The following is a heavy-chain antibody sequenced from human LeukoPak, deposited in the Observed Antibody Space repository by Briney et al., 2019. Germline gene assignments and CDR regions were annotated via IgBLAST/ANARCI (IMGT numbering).Heavy chain of an antibody. CDR2: ISSSSTI. CDR3: ARDLFQQLPYY. V-gene: IGHV3-48*04. D-gene: IGHD6-13*01. J-gene: IGHJ4*02. CDR1: GSTFSSYN. Sequence: GGSLRLSCAASGSTFSSYNMNWVRQAPGKGLEWVSYISSSSTIYYADSVKGRFTISRDNAKNSLYLQMNSLRAEDTAVYYCARDLFQQLPYYWGQGTLVTVSS.